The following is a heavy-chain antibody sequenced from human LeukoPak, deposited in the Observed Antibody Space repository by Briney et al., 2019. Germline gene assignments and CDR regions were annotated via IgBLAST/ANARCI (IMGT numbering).Heavy chain of an antibody. V-gene: IGHV3-48*04. CDR2: ISCSGSTI. D-gene: IGHD3-10*01. CDR3: ARDQALHYYGSGSYMGYFDY. CDR1: GFTFSSYS. J-gene: IGHJ4*02. Sequence: GGSLRLSCAASGFTFSSYSMNWVRQAPGKGLEWVSYISCSGSTIYYADSVKGRFTISRDNAKNSLYLQMNSLRAEDTDVYYCARDQALHYYGSGSYMGYFDYWGEGTLVTVSS.